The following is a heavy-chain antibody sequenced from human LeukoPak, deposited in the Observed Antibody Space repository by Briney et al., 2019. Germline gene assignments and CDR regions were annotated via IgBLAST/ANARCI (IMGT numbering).Heavy chain of an antibody. CDR3: ARGGWFGELSYYFDY. CDR2: ISSSGSTI. V-gene: IGHV3-11*01. Sequence: GGSLRLSCAASGFTFSDYYMSWIRQAPGKGLEWVSYISSSGSTIYYADYVKGRFTMSRDNAKNSLYLQLNSLRAEDTAVYYCARGGWFGELSYYFDYWGQGTLVTVSS. CDR1: GFTFSDYY. D-gene: IGHD3-10*01. J-gene: IGHJ4*02.